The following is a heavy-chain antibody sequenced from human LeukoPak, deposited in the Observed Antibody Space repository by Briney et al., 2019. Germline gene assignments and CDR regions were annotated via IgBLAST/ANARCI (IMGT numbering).Heavy chain of an antibody. Sequence: GASVKVSCKASGYTFTGYYMHWVRQAPGQGLEWMGWINPNSGGTNYAQKFQGRVTMTRDTSTSTAYMELSRLRSDDTAVYYCASELWFGELSAFYYGMDVWGQGTTVTVSS. V-gene: IGHV1-2*02. D-gene: IGHD3-10*01. CDR2: INPNSGGT. J-gene: IGHJ6*02. CDR3: ASELWFGELSAFYYGMDV. CDR1: GYTFTGYY.